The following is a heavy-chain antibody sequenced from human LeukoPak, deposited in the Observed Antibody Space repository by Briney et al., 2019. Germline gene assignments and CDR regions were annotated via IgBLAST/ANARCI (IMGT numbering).Heavy chain of an antibody. CDR2: IYTSGST. D-gene: IGHD3-3*01. CDR1: GGSISSGSYY. J-gene: IGHJ3*02. CDR3: ARDLFKPYYDFWSGVDM. V-gene: IGHV4-61*02. Sequence: SQTLSLTCTVSGGSISSGSYYWSWIRQPAGKGLEWIGRIYTSGSTNYNPSLKSRVTISVDTSKNQFSLKLSSVTAADTAVYYCARDLFKPYYDFWSGVDMWGQGTMVTVSS.